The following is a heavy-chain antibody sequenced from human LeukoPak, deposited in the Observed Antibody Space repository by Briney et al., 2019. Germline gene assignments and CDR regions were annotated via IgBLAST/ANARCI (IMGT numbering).Heavy chain of an antibody. CDR1: GYTFTSYG. J-gene: IGHJ4*02. CDR3: ARSAYYYDSSGWRDYFDY. D-gene: IGHD3-22*01. Sequence: ASAKVSCKASGYTFTSYGISWVRQAPGQGLEWMGWISAYNGNTNYAQKLQGRVTMTTDTSTSTAYMELRSLRSDDTAVYYCARSAYYYDSSGWRDYFDYWGQGTLVTVSS. CDR2: ISAYNGNT. V-gene: IGHV1-18*01.